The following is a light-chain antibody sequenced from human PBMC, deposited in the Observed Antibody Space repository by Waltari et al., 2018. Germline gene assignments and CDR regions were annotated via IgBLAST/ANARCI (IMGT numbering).Light chain of an antibody. Sequence: DIQMTQSPSTLSASVGDRVTITCRGSQSISSWLAWYQQKPGKAPKLLIYMPSSLESGVASRFSGSGSGTEFTLTISSLQPDDFATYYCQQYNSYSGTFGQGTKVEIK. V-gene: IGKV1-5*03. J-gene: IGKJ1*01. CDR3: QQYNSYSGT. CDR2: MPS. CDR1: QSISSW.